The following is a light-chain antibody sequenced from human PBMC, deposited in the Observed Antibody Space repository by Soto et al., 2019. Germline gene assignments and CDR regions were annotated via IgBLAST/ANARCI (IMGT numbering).Light chain of an antibody. CDR2: GNS. V-gene: IGLV1-40*01. Sequence: QPVLTQPPSVSGAPGQRVTISCTGSSSNIGAGYDVHWYQQLPGTAPKLLIYGNSNRPSGVPDRFSGSKSGTSASLAITGLQAEDEADYYCQSYDSSLRVEVFGGGTKVTVL. CDR1: SSNIGAGYD. J-gene: IGLJ2*01. CDR3: QSYDSSLRVEV.